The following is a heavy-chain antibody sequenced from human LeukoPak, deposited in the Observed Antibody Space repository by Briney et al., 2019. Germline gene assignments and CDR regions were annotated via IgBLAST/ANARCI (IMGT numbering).Heavy chain of an antibody. CDR1: GFTFDDYA. D-gene: IGHD5-12*01. CDR2: ISWNSGSI. CDR3: AKDRRYSGYDGIDY. J-gene: IGHJ4*02. V-gene: IGHV3-9*01. Sequence: GGSLTLSCAASGFTFDDYAMHWVRQAPGKGLEWVSGISWNSGSIGYADSVKGRFTISRDNAKNSLYLQMNSLRAEDTALYYCAKDRRYSGYDGIDYWGQGTLVTVSS.